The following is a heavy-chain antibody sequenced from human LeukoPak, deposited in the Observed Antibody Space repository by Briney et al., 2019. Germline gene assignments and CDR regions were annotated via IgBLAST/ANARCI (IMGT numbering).Heavy chain of an antibody. CDR1: GFTFTSYA. CDR2: ISYDGNTK. Sequence: PGGSLRLSCAASGFTFTSYAMHWVRQAPGKGLEWVALISYDGNTKYYADSVKGRFTISRDNSKSTLSLQMNSLRPEDTAVYYCARVHSSSWYCCADYWGQGTLVTVSS. J-gene: IGHJ4*02. CDR3: ARVHSSSWYCCADY. V-gene: IGHV3-30-3*01. D-gene: IGHD6-13*01.